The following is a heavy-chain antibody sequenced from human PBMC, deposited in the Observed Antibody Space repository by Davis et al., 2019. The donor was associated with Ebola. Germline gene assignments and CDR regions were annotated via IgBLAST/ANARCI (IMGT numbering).Heavy chain of an antibody. V-gene: IGHV3-7*03. Sequence: GESLKISCAASGFSFSSYWMSWVRQAPGKGLEWVASIKQDGSEKYYVDSVKGRFTISRDNAKNSLYLQMNSLRAEDTAVYYCARAYYDSSGTSRGAFDIWGQGTMVTVSS. CDR1: GFSFSSYW. CDR2: IKQDGSEK. J-gene: IGHJ3*02. D-gene: IGHD3-22*01. CDR3: ARAYYDSSGTSRGAFDI.